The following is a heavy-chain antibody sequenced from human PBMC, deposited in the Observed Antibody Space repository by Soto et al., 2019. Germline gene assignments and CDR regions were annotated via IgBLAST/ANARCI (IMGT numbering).Heavy chain of an antibody. D-gene: IGHD3-22*01. CDR3: AREDYYDSSGYDY. V-gene: IGHV4-34*01. CDR1: GGSFSGYY. J-gene: IGHJ4*02. Sequence: SETLSLTCAVYGGSFSGYYWSWIRQPPGKGLEWIGEINHSGSTNYNPSLKSRVTISVDTSKNQLSLKLSSVTAADTAVYYCAREDYYDSSGYDYWGQGTLVTVSS. CDR2: INHSGST.